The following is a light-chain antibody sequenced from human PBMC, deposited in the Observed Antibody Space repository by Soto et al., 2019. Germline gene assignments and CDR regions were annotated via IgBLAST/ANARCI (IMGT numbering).Light chain of an antibody. J-gene: IGLJ1*01. CDR1: SSDVGGYNF. CDR2: DVN. CDR3: CSNAGSYTYV. Sequence: QSVLTQPRSVSGSPGQSVTISCTGTSSDVGGYNFVSWYQQHPCKAPQLMIYDVNKRPSGIPDRFSGSKSGNTASLTISGLQAEDEAEYYCCSNAGSYTYVFGTGTKVTVL. V-gene: IGLV2-11*01.